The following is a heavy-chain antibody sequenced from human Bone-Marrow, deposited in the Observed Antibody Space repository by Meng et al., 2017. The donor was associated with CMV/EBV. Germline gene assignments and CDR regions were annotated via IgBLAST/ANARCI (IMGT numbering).Heavy chain of an antibody. V-gene: IGHV3-23*03. D-gene: IGHD3-22*01. CDR3: ARSVLDSSGYYGAYYYGMDV. J-gene: IGHJ6*02. CDR1: GFTFSSYA. CDR2: IYSGGSST. Sequence: GESLKISCAASGFTFSSYAMSWVRQAPGKGLEWVSVIYSGGSSTYYADSVKGRFTISRDNSKNTLYLQMNSLRAEDTAAYYCARSVLDSSGYYGAYYYGMDVWGQGTTVTVSS.